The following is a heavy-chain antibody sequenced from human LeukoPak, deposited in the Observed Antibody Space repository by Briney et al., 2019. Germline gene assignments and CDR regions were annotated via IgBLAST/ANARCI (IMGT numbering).Heavy chain of an antibody. J-gene: IGHJ4*02. CDR3: ARVGGDTGGDY. CDR2: IKQDGSEK. V-gene: IGHV3-7*01. D-gene: IGHD2-21*02. CDR1: GFTFTSHW. Sequence: GGSLRLSCAASGFTFTSHWMSWVRQAPGKGLEWVANIKQDGSEKYYVDSVKGRFTISRDNAKNSLYLQMNSLRADDTAVYYCARVGGDTGGDYWGQGTLVTVSS.